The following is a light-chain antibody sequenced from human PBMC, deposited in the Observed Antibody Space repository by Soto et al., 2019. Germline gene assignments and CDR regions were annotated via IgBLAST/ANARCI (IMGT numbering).Light chain of an antibody. CDR2: DVS. CDR3: SSYTTSGSLV. V-gene: IGLV2-14*01. J-gene: IGLJ2*01. CDR1: SSGVGGYNY. Sequence: QSPLTQPASVSGSPGQSITISCTGTSSGVGGYNYVSWYQQHPGKAPKLRIYDVSNRPSGVSNRFSGSKSGNTASLTISGRQAEDEADYYCSSYTTSGSLVFGGGTKLTVL.